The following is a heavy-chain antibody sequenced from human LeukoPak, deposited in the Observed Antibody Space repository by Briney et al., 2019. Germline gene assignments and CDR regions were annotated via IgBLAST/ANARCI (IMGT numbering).Heavy chain of an antibody. Sequence: GGSLRLSCAASGFTFRSSPMHWFRQAPGKGLEWVAVISYDGSNQYYADSVKGRFTISRDNSKNTLHLHMNSLRAEDTAVYFCAAVNWGDFDYWGQGTLVTVSS. CDR3: AAVNWGDFDY. CDR1: GFTFRSSP. J-gene: IGHJ4*02. CDR2: ISYDGSNQ. D-gene: IGHD7-27*01. V-gene: IGHV3-30*04.